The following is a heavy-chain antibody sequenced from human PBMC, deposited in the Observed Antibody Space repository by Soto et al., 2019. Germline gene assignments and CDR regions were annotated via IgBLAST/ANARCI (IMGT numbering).Heavy chain of an antibody. CDR2: TYYRSKWYN. V-gene: IGHV6-1*01. D-gene: IGHD6-6*01. Sequence: PSQTLSLTCAISGDSVSSNSAAWNWIRQSPSRGLEWLGRTYYRSKWYNDYAVSVKSRITINPDTSKNQFSLQLNSVTPEDTAVYYCARDIAARHHYSYYGLDVWGQGTTVTVSS. CDR3: ARDIAARHHYSYYGLDV. J-gene: IGHJ6*02. CDR1: GDSVSSNSAA.